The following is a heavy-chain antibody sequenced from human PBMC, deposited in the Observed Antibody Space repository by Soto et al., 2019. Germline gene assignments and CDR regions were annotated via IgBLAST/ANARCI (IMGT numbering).Heavy chain of an antibody. CDR2: IHYSGTT. CDR1: GGSMRNYF. V-gene: IGHV4-59*01. Sequence: SETLSLTCTVSGGSMRNYFWTWIRQPPGKGLEWIGYIHYSGTTSFFPSYNPSLRSRVTISEDTSKNQFSLKLLSVTTADTAVYFCAAGEDSSRNLAPYYLDFWGQGTLVTVSS. CDR3: AAGEDSSRNLAPYYLDF. D-gene: IGHD6-13*01. J-gene: IGHJ4*02.